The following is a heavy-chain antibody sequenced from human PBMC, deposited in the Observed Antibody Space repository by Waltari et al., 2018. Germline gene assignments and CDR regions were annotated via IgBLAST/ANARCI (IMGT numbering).Heavy chain of an antibody. Sequence: QLQLQESGPGLVKPSETLSLTCTVSGGSISSSSYYWGWIRQPPGKGLECIGSIYYSGSTYYNPSLKSRVTISVDTSKNQFSLKLSSVTAADTAVYYCCRITMGQPGGGHLGSIDYWGQGTLVTVSS. CDR2: IYYSGST. D-gene: IGHD3-10*01. CDR3: CRITMGQPGGGHLGSIDY. J-gene: IGHJ4*02. CDR1: GGSISSSSYY. V-gene: IGHV4-39*07.